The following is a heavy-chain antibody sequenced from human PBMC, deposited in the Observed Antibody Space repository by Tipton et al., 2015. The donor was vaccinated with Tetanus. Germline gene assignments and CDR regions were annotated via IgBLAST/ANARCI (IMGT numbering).Heavy chain of an antibody. Sequence: QVQLVQSGPEVKKPGASVKVSCKASGYTFNTFGISWVRQAPGQGLEWMGWISVYNGNTNYGHNVQGRVTMTADTPTSTAYMELRSLRSDDTAVYYCARVPTNPLAVDRPTDYWGQGTLVTVSS. CDR1: GYTFNTFG. V-gene: IGHV1-18*01. CDR2: ISVYNGNT. J-gene: IGHJ4*02. CDR3: ARVPTNPLAVDRPTDY. D-gene: IGHD6-19*01.